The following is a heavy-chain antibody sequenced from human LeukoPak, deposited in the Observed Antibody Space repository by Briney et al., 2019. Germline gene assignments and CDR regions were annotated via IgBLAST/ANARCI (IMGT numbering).Heavy chain of an antibody. CDR3: AKRDTSGWPPVGLGY. CDR1: GFTFSSYG. J-gene: IGHJ4*02. D-gene: IGHD6-19*01. Sequence: GGSLRLSCAASGFTFSSYGMHWVRQAPGKGLEWVAFIRYDGSNKYYADSVKGRFTISRDNSKNTLYLQMSSLRAEDTAVYYCAKRDTSGWPPVGLGYWGQGTLVTVSS. CDR2: IRYDGSNK. V-gene: IGHV3-30*02.